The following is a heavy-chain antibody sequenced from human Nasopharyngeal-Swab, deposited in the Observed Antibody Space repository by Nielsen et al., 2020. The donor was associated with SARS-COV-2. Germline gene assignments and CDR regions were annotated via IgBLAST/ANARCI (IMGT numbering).Heavy chain of an antibody. D-gene: IGHD2-15*01. V-gene: IGHV7-4-1*02. J-gene: IGHJ6*02. CDR2: INTNTGNP. CDR3: ARVNVVYYYYGMDV. Sequence: WVRQAPGQGLEWMGWINTNTGNPTYAQGFTGRFVFYLDTSVSTAYLQISSLKAGDTAVYYCARVNVVYYYYGMDVWGQGTTVTVSS.